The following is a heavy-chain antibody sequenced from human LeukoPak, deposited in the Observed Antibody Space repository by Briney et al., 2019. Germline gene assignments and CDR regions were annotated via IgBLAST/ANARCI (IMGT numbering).Heavy chain of an antibody. CDR3: ARRQWLLPFDP. CDR1: GGSISSGDYY. J-gene: IGHJ5*02. D-gene: IGHD3-22*01. Sequence: SETLSLTCTVSGGSISSGDYYWSWIRQPPGKGLEWIGYIYYSGSTYYNPSLKSRVTISVDTSKNQFSLKLSSVTAADTAVYYCARRQWLLPFDPWGQGTLVTVSS. CDR2: IYYSGST. V-gene: IGHV4-30-4*01.